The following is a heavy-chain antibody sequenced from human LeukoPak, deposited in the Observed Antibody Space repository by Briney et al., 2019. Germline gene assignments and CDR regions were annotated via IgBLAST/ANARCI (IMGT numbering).Heavy chain of an antibody. V-gene: IGHV3-66*02. Sequence: GGSLRLSCAVSGFTVSSYYMSWVRQAPGKGLEWVSVIYSGGSTYYADSVKGRFTISRDNSKNTLYLQMNSLRAEDTAVYYCAREPRTGGYFDYWGQGTLVTVSS. J-gene: IGHJ4*02. CDR1: GFTVSSYY. D-gene: IGHD7-27*01. CDR3: AREPRTGGYFDY. CDR2: IYSGGST.